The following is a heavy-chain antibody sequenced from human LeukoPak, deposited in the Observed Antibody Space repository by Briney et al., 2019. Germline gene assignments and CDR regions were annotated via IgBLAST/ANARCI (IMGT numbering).Heavy chain of an antibody. CDR2: INHSGST. Sequence: SETLSLTCAVSGGSFSGYYWSWIRQPPGKGLEWIGEINHSGSTNYNPSLKSRVTISVDTSKNQFSLKLSSVTAADTAVYYCARAARPRNFDYWGQGTLVTVSS. CDR3: ARAARPRNFDY. J-gene: IGHJ4*02. D-gene: IGHD6-6*01. V-gene: IGHV4-34*01. CDR1: GGSFSGYY.